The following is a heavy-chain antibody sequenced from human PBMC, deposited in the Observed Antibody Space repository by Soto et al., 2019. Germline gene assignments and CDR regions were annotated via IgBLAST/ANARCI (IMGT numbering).Heavy chain of an antibody. D-gene: IGHD1-7*01. V-gene: IGHV3-23*01. Sequence: EVQLLESGGGLVQPGGSLRLSCDASGFTFTNYAMSWVRQAPGKGLEWVSGISSNGGSTYYADSVKGRFTISRDNSKNKMELQMNSLRGDDTAVYYCVKVPNWNYVFDYWGQGTLVTVSS. J-gene: IGHJ4*02. CDR3: VKVPNWNYVFDY. CDR1: GFTFTNYA. CDR2: ISSNGGST.